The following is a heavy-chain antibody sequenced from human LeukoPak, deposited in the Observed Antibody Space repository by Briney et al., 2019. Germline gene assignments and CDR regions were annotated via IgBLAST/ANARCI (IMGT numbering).Heavy chain of an antibody. D-gene: IGHD1-1*01. CDR1: GFTVSSNY. Sequence: GGSLRLSCAASGFTVSSNYMSWVRQAPGKGLEWVSVIYSGGSTYYADSVKGRFTISRDNSKNTLYLQMNSLRAEDTAVYYCARGTPRSPLDYWGQGTLVTVSS. V-gene: IGHV3-53*01. CDR3: ARGTPRSPLDY. J-gene: IGHJ4*02. CDR2: IYSGGST.